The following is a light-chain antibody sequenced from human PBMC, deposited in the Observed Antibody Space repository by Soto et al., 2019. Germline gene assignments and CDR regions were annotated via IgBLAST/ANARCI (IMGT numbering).Light chain of an antibody. CDR2: DND. CDR1: TSNIGNNP. J-gene: IGLJ1*01. CDR3: ATWDDTVRGYV. V-gene: IGLV1-44*01. Sequence: QSVLTQSPSVSGTPGQRVTMSCSGSTSNIGNNPVNWYQQSPGTAPKLLMYDNDQRPSGVADRFSGSKSGTSASLAISGLQSEDETEYYCATWDDTVRGYVFGTGTKLTVL.